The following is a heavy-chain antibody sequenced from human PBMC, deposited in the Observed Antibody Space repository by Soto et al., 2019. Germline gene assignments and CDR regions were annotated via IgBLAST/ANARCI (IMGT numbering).Heavy chain of an antibody. CDR2: INHSGST. Sequence: WETLSLTCAVYGGSFSVYYWTWIRQPPGTGLEWIGEINHSGSTNYNPSLKSRVTISVDTSKNQFSLKLTSVTAADTAVYYCARDKIIGLFAHCGQVTLFIV. CDR1: GGSFSVYY. J-gene: IGHJ4*02. V-gene: IGHV4-34*01. CDR3: ARDKIIGLFAH. D-gene: IGHD2-15*01.